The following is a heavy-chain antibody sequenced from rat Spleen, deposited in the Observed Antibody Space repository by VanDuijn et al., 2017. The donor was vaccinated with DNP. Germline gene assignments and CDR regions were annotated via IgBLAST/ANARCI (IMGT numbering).Heavy chain of an antibody. D-gene: IGHD5-1*01. CDR1: GYSITSNY. CDR2: ISYGGSN. CDR3: AIQLGVFDY. J-gene: IGHJ2*01. V-gene: IGHV3-1*01. Sequence: EVQLQESGPGLVKPSQSLSLTCSVTGYSITSNYWGWIRKFPGSEMEWIGHISYGGSNRNNPSIQSRVSITRDTSKNQFFLQVTSVRKEDTATYYCAIQLGVFDYWGQGIMVIVSS.